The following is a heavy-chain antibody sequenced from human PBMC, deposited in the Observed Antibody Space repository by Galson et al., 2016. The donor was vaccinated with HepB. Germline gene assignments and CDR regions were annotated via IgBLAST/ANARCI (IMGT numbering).Heavy chain of an antibody. CDR3: ASGMSYFGSRNSLDF. V-gene: IGHV3-11*04. D-gene: IGHD3-10*01. CDR2: ISADSSTI. J-gene: IGHJ4*02. Sequence: SLRLSCAASGLTFSDYYMSWIRQAPGKGLQWLSIISADSSTIHYADSVKGRFTISRDNARDSLYLQLSSLTVEDTAVYFCASGMSYFGSRNSLDFWGQGTLVTVSS. CDR1: GLTFSDYY.